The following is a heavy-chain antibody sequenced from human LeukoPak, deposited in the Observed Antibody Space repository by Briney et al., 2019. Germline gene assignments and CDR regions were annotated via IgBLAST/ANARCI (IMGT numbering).Heavy chain of an antibody. D-gene: IGHD6-19*01. Sequence: ASVKVSCKVSGYTLTELSMHWVRQAPGKGLEWMGGFDPEDGETIYAQKFQGRVTMTEDTSTDTAYMELSSLRSEDTAVYYCATVVYWGSPGIAVAGSLSDYGMDVWGQGTTVTVSS. CDR1: GYTLTELS. J-gene: IGHJ6*02. CDR3: ATVVYWGSPGIAVAGSLSDYGMDV. V-gene: IGHV1-24*01. CDR2: FDPEDGET.